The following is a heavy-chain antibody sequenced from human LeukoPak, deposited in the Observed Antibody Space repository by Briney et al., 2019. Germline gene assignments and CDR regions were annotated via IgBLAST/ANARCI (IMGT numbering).Heavy chain of an antibody. Sequence: TGGSLRLSCAASGFTFSSYEMNWVRQAPGKGLEWVSYISSSGSTIYYADSVKGRFTISRDNAKNSLYLQMNSLRAGDTAVYYCARLGSEFLSFDPWGQGTLVTVSS. V-gene: IGHV3-48*03. CDR3: ARLGSEFLSFDP. CDR2: ISSSGSTI. CDR1: GFTFSSYE. D-gene: IGHD3-16*01. J-gene: IGHJ5*02.